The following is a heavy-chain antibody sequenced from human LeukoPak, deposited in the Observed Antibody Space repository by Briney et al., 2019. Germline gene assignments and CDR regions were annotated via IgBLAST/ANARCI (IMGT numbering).Heavy chain of an antibody. D-gene: IGHD7-27*01. Sequence: PSETLSLTCTVSGGSISSSSYYWGWIRQPPGKGLEWIGSIYYSGSTYYNPSLKSRVTISVDTSKNQFSLKLSSVTAADTAVYYCATGRNWAQFDYWGQGTLVTVSS. CDR3: ATGRNWAQFDY. CDR2: IYYSGST. CDR1: GGSISSSSYY. J-gene: IGHJ4*02. V-gene: IGHV4-39*07.